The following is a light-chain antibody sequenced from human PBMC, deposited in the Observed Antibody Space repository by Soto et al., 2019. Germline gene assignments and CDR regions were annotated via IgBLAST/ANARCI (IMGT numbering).Light chain of an antibody. CDR1: QGIDSS. J-gene: IGKJ5*01. V-gene: IGKV1-9*01. CDR3: QQLHDYPIT. Sequence: DIQRAQYGFSLAAPVGDRINITCRASQGIDSSFAWYQEKPGKAPKLLIYAASSLQSGVPSRFSGSGSGTDFTLTISSLQPEDFATYYCQQLHDYPITFGQGRRLEV. CDR2: AAS.